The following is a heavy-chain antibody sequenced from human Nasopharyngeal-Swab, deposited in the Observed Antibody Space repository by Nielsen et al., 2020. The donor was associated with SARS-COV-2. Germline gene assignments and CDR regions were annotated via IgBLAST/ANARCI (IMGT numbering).Heavy chain of an antibody. CDR3: ARDLTGGAFDY. Sequence: SETLSLTCTVSGYSISSGYYWGWIRQPPGKGLEWIGSIYHSGSTCYNPSLKSRVTISIDTSKSQFSLKLTSVTAADTAVYYCARDLTGGAFDYWGQGTPVTVSS. J-gene: IGHJ4*02. CDR2: IYHSGST. CDR1: GYSISSGYY. V-gene: IGHV4-38-2*02. D-gene: IGHD3-16*01.